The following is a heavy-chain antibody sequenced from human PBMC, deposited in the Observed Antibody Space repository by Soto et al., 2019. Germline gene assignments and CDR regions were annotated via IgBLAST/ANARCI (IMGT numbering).Heavy chain of an antibody. Sequence: EMQLVESGGGLVQPGGSLRLSCAASGFTFSDYHMEWVRQAPGKGLEWIGRARNDPRARTTQHAASVRGRFITSRDDSENSLYLQMNCLKTEDTAVYYCVASLQYWGQGTLVTVSS. D-gene: IGHD2-2*01. CDR1: GFTFSDYH. J-gene: IGHJ4*02. CDR3: VASLQY. CDR2: ARNDPRARTT. V-gene: IGHV3-72*01.